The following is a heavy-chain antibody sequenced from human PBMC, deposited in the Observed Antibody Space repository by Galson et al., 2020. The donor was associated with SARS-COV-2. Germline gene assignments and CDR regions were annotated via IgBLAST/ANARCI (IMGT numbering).Heavy chain of an antibody. D-gene: IGHD4-17*01. CDR2: SNPTGSI. CDR3: ARVGVYPTPFDF. V-gene: IGHV4-34*01. J-gene: IGHJ4*02. CDR1: GGSFSGYY. Sequence: SQASETLSLTCAVYGGSFSGYYWGWIRQPPGKGLEWIGESNPTGSINYNPSLKSRVTILKDTSKNQFSLRLRSVTAADTAFYYCARVGVYPTPFDFWGQGTLVTVSS.